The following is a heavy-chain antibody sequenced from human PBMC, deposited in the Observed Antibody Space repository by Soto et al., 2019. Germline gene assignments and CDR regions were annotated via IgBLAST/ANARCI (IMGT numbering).Heavy chain of an antibody. J-gene: IGHJ3*02. CDR3: ARVRFPGYGAPDAFDI. CDR1: GFTFSTYV. D-gene: IGHD4-17*01. Sequence: GGSLRLSCEASGFTFSTYVMNWVRQAPGQGLEWVSSISATGGSTYYADSVKGRFTISRDNSKNTLYLQMNSLRAEDTAVYYCARVRFPGYGAPDAFDIWGQGTVVTVSS. V-gene: IGHV3-23*01. CDR2: ISATGGST.